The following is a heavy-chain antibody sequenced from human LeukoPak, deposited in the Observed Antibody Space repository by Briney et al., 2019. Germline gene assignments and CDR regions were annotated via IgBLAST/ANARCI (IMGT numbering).Heavy chain of an antibody. CDR1: GFTFSSYG. CDR3: AKHPLGY. J-gene: IGHJ4*02. D-gene: IGHD3-16*01. V-gene: IGHV3-30*18. Sequence: PGGSLRLSCAASGFTFSSYGMHWVRQAPGKGLEWVAVISYDGSNKYYADSVKGRFTISRDNSKNTLYLQMNSLRAEDTAVYYCAKHPLGYWGQGTLVTVSS. CDR2: ISYDGSNK.